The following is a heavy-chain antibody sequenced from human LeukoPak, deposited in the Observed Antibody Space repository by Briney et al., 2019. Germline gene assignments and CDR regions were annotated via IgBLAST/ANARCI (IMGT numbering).Heavy chain of an antibody. J-gene: IGHJ3*02. V-gene: IGHV3-48*04. Sequence: GGSLRLSCAASGFTFSDYSMNWVRQAPGKGLEWVSYISSSSSTIHYADSVEGRFTISRDNAKNSLYLQMNSLRAEDTAVYYCASSPPGYSYGNDAFDIWGQGTMVTVSS. CDR1: GFTFSDYS. CDR3: ASSPPGYSYGNDAFDI. D-gene: IGHD5-18*01. CDR2: ISSSSSTI.